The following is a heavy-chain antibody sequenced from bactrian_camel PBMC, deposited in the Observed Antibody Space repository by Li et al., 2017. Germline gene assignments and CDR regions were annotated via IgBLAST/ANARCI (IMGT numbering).Heavy chain of an antibody. D-gene: IGHD3*01. J-gene: IGHJ4*01. Sequence: DVQLVESGGGSVQAGGSLRLSCAASGYNPSTYLMGWFRQGPGKEDEGVATIGPYGRTDYTDSVVGRFTISKDNAKNTLFLQMNNLKVEDTAMYYCVAQRRPGMVEDCVVQADFRQRGQGTQVTVS. CDR2: IGPYGRT. V-gene: IGHV3S67*01. CDR1: GYNPSTYL.